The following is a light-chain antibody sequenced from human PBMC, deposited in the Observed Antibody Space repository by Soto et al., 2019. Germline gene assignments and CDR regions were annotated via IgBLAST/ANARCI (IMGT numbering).Light chain of an antibody. Sequence: QSVLTQPASVSGSPGQSITISCTGTSSDVGGYNYVSWYQQHPGKAPKLMISEVSHRPSGVSTRFSGSKSGNTASLTISGLQAEDEADYYCSSYTTSGTYVFGAGTRSPS. J-gene: IGLJ1*01. V-gene: IGLV2-14*01. CDR2: EVS. CDR1: SSDVGGYNY. CDR3: SSYTTSGTYV.